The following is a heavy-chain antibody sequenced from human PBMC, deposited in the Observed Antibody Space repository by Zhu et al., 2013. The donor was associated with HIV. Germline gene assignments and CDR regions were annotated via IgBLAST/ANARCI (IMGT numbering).Heavy chain of an antibody. CDR1: GFTFTSSA. J-gene: IGHJ4*02. CDR2: IVVGSGNT. CDR3: AAGVFDWLQKSYYFDY. Sequence: QLVQSGPEVKKPGTSVKVSCKASGFTFTSSAVQWVRQARGQRLEWIGWIVVGSGNTNYAQKFQERVTITRDMSTSTAYMELSSLRSEDTAVYYCAAGVFDWLQKSYYFDYWAREPWSPSPQ. D-gene: IGHD3-9*01. V-gene: IGHV1-58*01.